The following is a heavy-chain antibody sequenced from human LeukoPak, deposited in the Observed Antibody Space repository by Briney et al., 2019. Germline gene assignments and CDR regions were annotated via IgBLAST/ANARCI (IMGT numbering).Heavy chain of an antibody. Sequence: GGSLRPSCAASGFTFSGSAMHWVRQASGKGLEWVGRIRSKANSYATAYAASVKGRFTIFRDDSKNTAYLQMNSLKTEDTAVYYCTRRDDYYGSGRTERWGQGTLVTVSS. D-gene: IGHD3-10*01. CDR1: GFTFSGSA. J-gene: IGHJ4*02. CDR2: IRSKANSYAT. CDR3: TRRDDYYGSGRTER. V-gene: IGHV3-73*01.